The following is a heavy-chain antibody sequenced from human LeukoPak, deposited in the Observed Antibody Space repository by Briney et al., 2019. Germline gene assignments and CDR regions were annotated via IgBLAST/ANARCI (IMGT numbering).Heavy chain of an antibody. CDR3: ARDPRYSSGWYGGYYYYYYMDV. V-gene: IGHV1-18*01. D-gene: IGHD6-19*01. Sequence: GASVKVSCKASGYTFTSYGISWVRQAPGQGLEWMGWISAYNGNTNYAQKLQGRVTMTTDTSTSTAYMELRSLRSDDTAVYYCARDPRYSSGWYGGYYYYYYMDVWGKGTTVTVSS. CDR2: ISAYNGNT. J-gene: IGHJ6*03. CDR1: GYTFTSYG.